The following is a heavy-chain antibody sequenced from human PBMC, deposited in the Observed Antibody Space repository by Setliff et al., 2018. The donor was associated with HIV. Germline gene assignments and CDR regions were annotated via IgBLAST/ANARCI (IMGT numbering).Heavy chain of an antibody. D-gene: IGHD2-2*01. J-gene: IGHJ4*02. V-gene: IGHV1-2*02. Sequence: GASVKVSCKASGYSFSDYYIHWVRQAPGHGFQWMGWISPKYGGTNYAQNFQGRVTMTRDTSISTAYMELSSLGSDDTAVYFCARDYCSSTTCEDYFDYWGQGTLVTVSS. CDR1: GYSFSDYY. CDR3: ARDYCSSTTCEDYFDY. CDR2: ISPKYGGT.